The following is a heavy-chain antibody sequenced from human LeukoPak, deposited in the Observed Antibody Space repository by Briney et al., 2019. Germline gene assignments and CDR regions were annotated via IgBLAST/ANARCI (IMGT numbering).Heavy chain of an antibody. V-gene: IGHV3-21*01. CDR1: GFTFSSYS. D-gene: IGHD6-13*01. Sequence: GGSLRLSCAASGFTFSSYSMNWVRQAPGKGLEWVSSISSSSSSYIYYADSVKGRFTISRDNAKDSLYLQMNSLRAEDTAVYYCARDLSSWYHYFDYWGQGTLVTVSS. CDR3: ARDLSSWYHYFDY. J-gene: IGHJ4*02. CDR2: ISSSSSSYI.